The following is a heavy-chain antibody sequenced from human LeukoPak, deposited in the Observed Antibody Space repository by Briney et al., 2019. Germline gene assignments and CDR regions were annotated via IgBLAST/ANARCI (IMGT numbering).Heavy chain of an antibody. V-gene: IGHV4-59*01. CDR3: ARGGQQLVFDY. CDR1: GGSISSYY. D-gene: IGHD6-13*01. CDR2: IYYSGST. J-gene: IGHJ4*02. Sequence: SETLSLTCTVSGGSISSYYWSWIRQHPGKGLEWIGYIYYSGSTNYNPSLKSRVTISVDTSKNQFSLKLSSVTAADTAVYYCARGGQQLVFDYWGQGTLVTVSS.